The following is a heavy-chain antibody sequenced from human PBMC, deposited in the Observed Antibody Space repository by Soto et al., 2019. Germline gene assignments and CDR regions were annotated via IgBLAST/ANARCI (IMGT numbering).Heavy chain of an antibody. V-gene: IGHV1-18*01. CDR3: ARDLDGSGSYFTNY. Sequence: GASVKVSCRTSGYTFSSIGISGVRQAPGQGLEWMGWISPHKGDTYYAQRLQGRVTMTTDTSTSTAYMELRSLRSDDTAVYFCARDLDGSGSYFTNYCGQGTLVTFSS. J-gene: IGHJ4*02. D-gene: IGHD3-10*01. CDR2: ISPHKGDT. CDR1: GYTFSSIG.